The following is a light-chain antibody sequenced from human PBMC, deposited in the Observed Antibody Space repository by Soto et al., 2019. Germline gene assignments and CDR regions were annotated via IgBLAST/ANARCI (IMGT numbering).Light chain of an antibody. CDR3: QSFDTNRRGSV. J-gene: IGLJ3*02. CDR1: SSNIGAGYD. CDR2: GNN. Sequence: QSVLTQPPSVSGAPGQRVTISCSGTSSNIGAGYDVPWYHQLPGTAPKLLIFGNNNRPQGVPARFSASRSGTSASLAITGLQAEDGADYYCQSFDTNRRGSVFGGGTQLTVL. V-gene: IGLV1-40*01.